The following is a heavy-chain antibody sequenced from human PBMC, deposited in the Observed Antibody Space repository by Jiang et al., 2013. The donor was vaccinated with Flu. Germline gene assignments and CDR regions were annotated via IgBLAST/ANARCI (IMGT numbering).Heavy chain of an antibody. CDR2: ISAYNGNT. V-gene: IGHV1-18*01. D-gene: IGHD3-22*01. Sequence: GAEVKKPGASVKVSCKASGYTFTNYGISWVRQAPGQGLEWMGWISAYNGNTNYAQKLQGRVTMTTDTSTSTAYMELRSLRSDDTAVYYCARDLSPLAVVVITVPLDYWGQGTLVTVSS. CDR3: ARDLSPLAVVVITVPLDY. J-gene: IGHJ4*02. CDR1: GYTFTNYG.